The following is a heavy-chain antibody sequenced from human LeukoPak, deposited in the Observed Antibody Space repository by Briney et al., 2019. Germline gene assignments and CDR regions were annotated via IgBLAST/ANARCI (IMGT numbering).Heavy chain of an antibody. V-gene: IGHV4-31*03. CDR2: IYYSGST. D-gene: IGHD3-22*01. CDR3: ARKERSYYDSSGTFDY. CDR1: GGSISSGGYY. Sequence: SETLSLTCTVSGGSISSGGYYWSWIRQHPGKGLEWIGYIYYSGSTYYNPSLKSRVTISADTSKNQFSLKLSSVTAADTAVYYCARKERSYYDSSGTFDYWGQGTLVTDSS. J-gene: IGHJ4*02.